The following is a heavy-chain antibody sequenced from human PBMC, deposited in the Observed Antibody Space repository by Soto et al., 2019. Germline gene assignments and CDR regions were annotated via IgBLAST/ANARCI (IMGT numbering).Heavy chain of an antibody. CDR3: ARGYDTALAPIF. V-gene: IGHV4-34*01. CDR2: INHLTTT. J-gene: IGHJ4*02. D-gene: IGHD5-18*01. CDR1: GGSFSSYH. Sequence: SETLSLTFAVYGGSFSSYHWSWIRRTPGKGLEWIGEINHLTTTNYNPSLKSRVIISLDTPKNQFSLKLSSVTAADTAVYYCARGYDTALAPIFWGQGILVTVSS.